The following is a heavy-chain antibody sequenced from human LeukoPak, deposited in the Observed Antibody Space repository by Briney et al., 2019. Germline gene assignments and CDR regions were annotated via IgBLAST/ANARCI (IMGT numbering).Heavy chain of an antibody. D-gene: IGHD2-15*01. CDR1: GGTFSSYA. CDR3: ARGGAYCSGGSCYQYFDY. CDR2: IIPIFGTA. Sequence: SVKVSCKASGGTFSSYAISWVRQAPGQGLEWMGGIIPIFGTANYAQKFQGRVTITADESTSTAYMELSSLRSEDTAVYYCARGGAYCSGGSCYQYFDYWGQGTLVTVSS. V-gene: IGHV1-69*13. J-gene: IGHJ4*02.